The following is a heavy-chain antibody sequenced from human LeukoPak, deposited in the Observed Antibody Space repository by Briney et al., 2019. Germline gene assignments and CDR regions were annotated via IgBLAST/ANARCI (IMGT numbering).Heavy chain of an antibody. D-gene: IGHD6-6*01. Sequence: LRLSCAASGFTFSSYWMSWIRQPPGKGLEWIGEINHSGSTNYNPSLKSRVTISVDTSKNQFSLKLSSVTAADTAVYYCARGPLVYYFDYWGQGTLVTVSS. V-gene: IGHV4-34*01. CDR1: GFTFSSYW. CDR3: ARGPLVYYFDY. J-gene: IGHJ4*02. CDR2: INHSGST.